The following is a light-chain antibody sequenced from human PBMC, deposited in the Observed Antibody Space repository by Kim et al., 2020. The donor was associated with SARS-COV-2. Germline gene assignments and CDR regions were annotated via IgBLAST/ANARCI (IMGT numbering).Light chain of an antibody. CDR1: HDINAF. J-gene: IGKJ4*01. V-gene: IGKV1-39*01. CDR2: AAS. CDR3: QQTFDTPLT. Sequence: ASVGDRVTITCRASHDINAFLNWYQHKPGEAPNVLIYAASSLHTGVPSRFSGSGSGTEFTLTISSLQPEDFATYFCQQTFDTPLTFGGGTKVEIK.